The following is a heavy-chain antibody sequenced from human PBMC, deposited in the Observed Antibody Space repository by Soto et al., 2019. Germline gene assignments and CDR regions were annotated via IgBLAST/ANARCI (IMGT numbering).Heavy chain of an antibody. Sequence: EVQLLESGGGLVQPGGSLRLSCAASGFAFNTYAMAWVRQAPGKGPEWVSSVTSNGGTAFYADSVTGRFTISRDNSRSTLYLRLNSLGPEDTAIYYCAKGLLRDYYHYYGLDVWGQGTTVTVSS. J-gene: IGHJ6*02. CDR1: GFAFNTYA. V-gene: IGHV3-23*01. CDR3: AKGLLRDYYHYYGLDV. D-gene: IGHD2-15*01. CDR2: VTSNGGTA.